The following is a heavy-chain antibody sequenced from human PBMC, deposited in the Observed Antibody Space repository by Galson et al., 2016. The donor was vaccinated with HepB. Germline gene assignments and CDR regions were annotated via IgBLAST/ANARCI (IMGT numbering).Heavy chain of an antibody. CDR1: GFTFRTYG. Sequence: SLRLSCAASGFTFRTYGIHWVRQAPGKGLEWVAVSWFDGSDEYYGDSVKGRFTISRDNSKNTLYLQMNNLRSVDTAMYHCARDREDGYNRPFDYWGQGTLVTVSS. J-gene: IGHJ4*02. CDR2: SWFDGSDE. V-gene: IGHV3-33*01. CDR3: ARDREDGYNRPFDY. D-gene: IGHD5-24*01.